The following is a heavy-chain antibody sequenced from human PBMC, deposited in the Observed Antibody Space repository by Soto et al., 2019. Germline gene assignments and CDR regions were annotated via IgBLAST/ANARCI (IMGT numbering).Heavy chain of an antibody. Sequence: QVQLVESGGGVVQPGRSLRLSCAASGFTFSSYGMHWVRQAPGKGLEWVAVIWYDGSNKYYADSVKGRFTISRDNSKNXLYLQMNSLRAEDTAVYYCARESVIRLGELSPADYWGQGTLVTVSS. CDR3: ARESVIRLGELSPADY. D-gene: IGHD3-16*02. V-gene: IGHV3-33*01. CDR1: GFTFSSYG. CDR2: IWYDGSNK. J-gene: IGHJ4*02.